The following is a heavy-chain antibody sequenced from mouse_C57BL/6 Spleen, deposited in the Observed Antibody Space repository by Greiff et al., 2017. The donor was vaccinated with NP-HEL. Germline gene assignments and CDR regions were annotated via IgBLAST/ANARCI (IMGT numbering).Heavy chain of an antibody. CDR2: ISSGSSTI. D-gene: IGHD2-5*01. V-gene: IGHV5-17*01. CDR1: GFTFSDYG. CDR3: ARWDYSNFYAMDY. Sequence: EVMLVESGGGLVKPGGSLKLSCAASGFTFSDYGMHWVRQAPEKGLEWVAYISSGSSTIYYADTVKGRFTISRDNAKHTLFLQMTSLRSEDTAMYYCARWDYSNFYAMDYWGQRTSVTVSS. J-gene: IGHJ4*01.